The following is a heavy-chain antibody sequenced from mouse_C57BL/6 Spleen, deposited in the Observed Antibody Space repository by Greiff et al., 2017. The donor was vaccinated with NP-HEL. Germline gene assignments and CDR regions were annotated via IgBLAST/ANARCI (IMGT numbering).Heavy chain of an antibody. CDR1: GYTFTSYT. J-gene: IGHJ2*01. D-gene: IGHD3-2*02. CDR3: ARSGSSGYDYFDY. Sequence: VKLQESGAELARPGASVKMSCKASGYTFTSYTMHWVKQRPGQGLEWIGYINPSSGYTKYNQKFKDKATLTADKSSSTAYMQLSSLTSEDSAVYYCARSGSSGYDYFDYWGQGTTLTVSS. CDR2: INPSSGYT. V-gene: IGHV1-4*01.